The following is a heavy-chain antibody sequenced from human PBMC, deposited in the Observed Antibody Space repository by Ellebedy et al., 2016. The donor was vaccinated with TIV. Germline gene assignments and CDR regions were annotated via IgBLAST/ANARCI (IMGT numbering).Heavy chain of an antibody. CDR3: ARVITMVRGVIIKPVVTAIRYFDY. Sequence: SETLSLXCAVSGGSISSGGYSWSWIRQPPGKGLEWIGYIYHSGSTYYNPSLKSRVTISVDRSKNQFSLKLSSVTAADTAVYYCARVITMVRGVIIKPVVTAIRYFDYWGQGTLVTVSS. CDR2: IYHSGST. D-gene: IGHD3-10*01. CDR1: GGSISSGGYS. J-gene: IGHJ4*02. V-gene: IGHV4-30-2*01.